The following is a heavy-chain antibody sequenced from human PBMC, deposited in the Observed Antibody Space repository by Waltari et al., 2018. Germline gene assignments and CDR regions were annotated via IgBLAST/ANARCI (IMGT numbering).Heavy chain of an antibody. CDR2: MNPNSGNT. CDR3: ARGSIAFWSGYYSSPVDY. Sequence: QVQLVQSGAAVKKPGASVKVSCKASGYTFTSYDINWVRQATGQGLEWMGWMNPNSGNTGYAQKFQGRVTMNRNTSISTAYMELSSLRSEDTAVYYCARGSIAFWSGYYSSPVDYWGQGTLVTVSS. J-gene: IGHJ4*02. D-gene: IGHD3-3*01. CDR1: GYTFTSYD. V-gene: IGHV1-8*01.